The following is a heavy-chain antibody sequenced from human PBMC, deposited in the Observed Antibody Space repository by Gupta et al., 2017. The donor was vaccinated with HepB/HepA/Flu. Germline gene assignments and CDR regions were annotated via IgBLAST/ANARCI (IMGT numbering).Heavy chain of an antibody. D-gene: IGHD5-18*01. V-gene: IGHV1-69*01. CDR2: IIPIVGTA. CDR3: ARAMVVTARYYFDF. J-gene: IGHJ4*02. CDR1: GRSFSSYG. Sequence: QVQLVQSGAEVKKSGSSVKVSCKASGRSFSSYGLSWVRQAPGQGLEWMGGIIPIVGTANYAQKFQGAITITADEATSTVYLELSSLRSEDTAVYYCARAMVVTARYYFDFWGQGTSRIVSP.